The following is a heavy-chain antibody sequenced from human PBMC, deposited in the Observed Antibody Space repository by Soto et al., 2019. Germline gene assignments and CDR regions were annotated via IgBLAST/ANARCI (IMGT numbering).Heavy chain of an antibody. Sequence: GGSLRLSCASSVFSFSTYAMSGVRQSPGKGLEWVSGIGGGETDTHYAESVKGRFTISRDNSKSTLFLQMSSLGAEDTAVYYCAKDRMSYNSVWDPFDIWGQGTMVTVSS. J-gene: IGHJ3*02. V-gene: IGHV3-23*01. D-gene: IGHD3-10*01. CDR1: VFSFSTYA. CDR2: IGGGETDT. CDR3: AKDRMSYNSVWDPFDI.